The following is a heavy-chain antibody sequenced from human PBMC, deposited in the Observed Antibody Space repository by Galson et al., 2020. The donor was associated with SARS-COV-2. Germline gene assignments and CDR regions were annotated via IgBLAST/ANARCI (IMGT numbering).Heavy chain of an antibody. D-gene: IGHD5-12*01. V-gene: IGHV3-23*01. CDR1: GFAFSSSA. J-gene: IGHJ6*03. CDR2: ISSSGTNT. CDR3: AKRGGTYYSFYFMDV. Sequence: GGSLRLSCAASGFAFSSSAMTWVRQAPGKGLEWVAGISSSGTNTYYTDSVKGRFTISRDNSKNTLYLQMSSLRPEDTAIYYCAKRGGTYYSFYFMDVWGKGTTVTVSS.